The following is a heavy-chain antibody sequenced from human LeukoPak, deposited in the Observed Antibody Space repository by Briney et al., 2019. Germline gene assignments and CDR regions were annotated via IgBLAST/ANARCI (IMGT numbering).Heavy chain of an antibody. V-gene: IGHV3-21*04. CDR2: ISSSSSYI. CDR3: AKDASEYDFWSGHDY. D-gene: IGHD3-3*01. CDR1: GFTFSSYS. J-gene: IGHJ4*02. Sequence: GGSLRLSCAASGFTFSSYSMNWVRQAPGKGLEWVSSISSSSSYIYYADSVKGRFTISRDNAKNSLYLQMNSLRAEDTAVYYCAKDASEYDFWSGHDYWGQGTLVTVSS.